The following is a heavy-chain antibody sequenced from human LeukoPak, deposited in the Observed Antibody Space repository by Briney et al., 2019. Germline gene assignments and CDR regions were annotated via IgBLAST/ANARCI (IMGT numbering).Heavy chain of an antibody. J-gene: IGHJ4*02. V-gene: IGHV3-7*01. CDR2: IKQDGSEE. CDR3: ARELTPYSSTSTFDY. Sequence: GGSLRLSCAASRFTFRTYWMTWVRQAPGKGLEWVANIKQDGSEEYYVDSVKGRFTISRDNAKSSLYLQMSSLRAEDTAMYYCARELTPYSSTSTFDYWGQGTLVTVSS. D-gene: IGHD2-2*01. CDR1: RFTFRTYW.